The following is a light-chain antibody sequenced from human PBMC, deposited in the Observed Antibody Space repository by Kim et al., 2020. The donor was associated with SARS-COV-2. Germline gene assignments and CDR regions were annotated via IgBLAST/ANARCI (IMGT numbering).Light chain of an antibody. Sequence: DIQLTQSPSSLSASVGDRVTITCRASHPISNYLNWYQQKPGKAPNLLIFAASSLHTGVPSRFSGSGSGTDFTLTISNLQLEDFATYFCQQRYSTPPVTFGQGTRLEIK. CDR3: QQRYSTPPVT. V-gene: IGKV1-39*01. CDR1: HPISNY. J-gene: IGKJ5*01. CDR2: AAS.